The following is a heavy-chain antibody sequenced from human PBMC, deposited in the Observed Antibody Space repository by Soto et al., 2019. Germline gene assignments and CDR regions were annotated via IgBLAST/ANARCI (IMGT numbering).Heavy chain of an antibody. CDR1: GFTFSTYT. CDR3: VREDGIVGANSAFDY. Sequence: GGSLRLSCASSGFTFSTYTMNWVRQAPGKGLEWVSSINGRGNYIYYADSVKGRFTISKDNAKNSLYLQMDRLRAEDTALYYYVREDGIVGANSAFDYWGLGALVTVSS. CDR2: INGRGNYI. D-gene: IGHD1-26*01. J-gene: IGHJ4*02. V-gene: IGHV3-21*01.